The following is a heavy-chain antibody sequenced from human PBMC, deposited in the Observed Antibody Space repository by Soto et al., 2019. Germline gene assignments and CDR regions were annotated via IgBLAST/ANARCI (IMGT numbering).Heavy chain of an antibody. D-gene: IGHD3-16*02. Sequence: GASVKVFCKASGYTFTSYGISWVRQAPGQGLEGMGWISAYNGNTNYAQKLQEKVTITRDTFTSTAYMELSSLRSDDTAMYYCAAGLQVHKYRYVDYWGQGTLVTVSS. CDR2: ISAYNGNT. V-gene: IGHV1-18*04. CDR3: AAGLQVHKYRYVDY. CDR1: GYTFTSYG. J-gene: IGHJ4*02.